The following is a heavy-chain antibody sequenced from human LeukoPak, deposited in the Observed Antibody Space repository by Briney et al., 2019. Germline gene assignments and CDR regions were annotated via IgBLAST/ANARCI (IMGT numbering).Heavy chain of an antibody. V-gene: IGHV1-24*01. CDR2: FDPEDGET. CDR1: GYTLTELS. J-gene: IGHJ4*02. CDR3: ATADLGQAAAGTDH. Sequence: ASVKVSCKVSGYTLTELSMHWVRQAPGKGLEWMGGFDPEDGETIYAQKFQGRVTMTEDTSTDTAYMELSSLRSEDTAVYYCATADLGQAAAGTDHWGQGTRVTVSS. D-gene: IGHD6-13*01.